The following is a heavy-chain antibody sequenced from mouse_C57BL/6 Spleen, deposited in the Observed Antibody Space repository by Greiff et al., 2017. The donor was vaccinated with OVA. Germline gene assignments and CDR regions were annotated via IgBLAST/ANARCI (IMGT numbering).Heavy chain of an antibody. J-gene: IGHJ3*01. CDR2: IYPSDSET. D-gene: IGHD2-4*01. Sequence: QVQLQQPGAELVRPGSSVKLSCKASGYTFTSYWMDWVKQRPGQGLEWIGNIYPSDSETHYNQKFTDKATLTVDKSSSTAYMQLSSLTSEDSAVYYCARGGDYDEAWFAYWGQGTLVTVSA. CDR3: ARGGDYDEAWFAY. V-gene: IGHV1-61*01. CDR1: GYTFTSYW.